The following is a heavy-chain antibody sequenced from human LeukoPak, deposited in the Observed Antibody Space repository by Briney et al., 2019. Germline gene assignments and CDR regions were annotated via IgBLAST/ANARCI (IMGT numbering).Heavy chain of an antibody. V-gene: IGHV3-23*01. Sequence: PGGSLRLSCAASGFTFSSYAMSWVRQAPGKGLEWVSTISHSGGSTYYADSVKGRFTISRDNSKNTVYMQMDSLRAVDTAVHYCAKDMVQIYYYGMDVWGQGTTVTVSS. CDR1: GFTFSSYA. D-gene: IGHD1-1*01. J-gene: IGHJ6*02. CDR2: ISHSGGST. CDR3: AKDMVQIYYYGMDV.